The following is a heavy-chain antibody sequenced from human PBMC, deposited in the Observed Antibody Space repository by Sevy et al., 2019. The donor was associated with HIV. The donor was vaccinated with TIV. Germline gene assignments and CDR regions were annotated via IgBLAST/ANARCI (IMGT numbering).Heavy chain of an antibody. Sequence: GGSLRLSCAASGFTFGSYVMYWVRQTPGKGLEWVALISFYGSNKEYADSVKGRFTISRDNSKNTVYLQMSSLKPEDTAVYYCAKDAFEVRGVLSSRGMPTYYHAMDLWGQGTTVTVSS. CDR3: AKDAFEVRGVLSSRGMPTYYHAMDL. V-gene: IGHV3-30*18. J-gene: IGHJ6*02. D-gene: IGHD3-10*01. CDR2: ISFYGSNK. CDR1: GFTFGSYV.